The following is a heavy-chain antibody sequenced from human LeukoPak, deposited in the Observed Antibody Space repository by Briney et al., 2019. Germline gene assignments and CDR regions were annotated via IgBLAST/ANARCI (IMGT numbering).Heavy chain of an antibody. V-gene: IGHV4-61*02. CDR1: GGSISSGSYY. D-gene: IGHD6-13*01. J-gene: IGHJ4*02. Sequence: SQTLSLTCTVSGGSISSGSYYWNWIRQPAGKGLEWIGRIYTSGTTNYNPSLKSRVTISVDTSKNQFSLKLSSVTAADTAVYYCARVGDIAAAGSDFDYWGQGTLVTVSS. CDR2: IYTSGTT. CDR3: ARVGDIAAAGSDFDY.